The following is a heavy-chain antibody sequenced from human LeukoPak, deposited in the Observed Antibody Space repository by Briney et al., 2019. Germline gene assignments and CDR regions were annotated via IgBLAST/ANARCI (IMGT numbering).Heavy chain of an antibody. V-gene: IGHV3-49*03. Sequence: HPGGSLRLSCTASGFTFGDYAMSWFRQAPGKGLEWVGFIRSKAYGGTTEYAASVKGRFTISRDDSKSIAYLQMNSLKTEDTAVYYCTRGWGIVVVNQFDYWGQGTLVTVSS. CDR1: GFTFGDYA. CDR3: TRGWGIVVVNQFDY. CDR2: IRSKAYGGTT. J-gene: IGHJ4*02. D-gene: IGHD3-22*01.